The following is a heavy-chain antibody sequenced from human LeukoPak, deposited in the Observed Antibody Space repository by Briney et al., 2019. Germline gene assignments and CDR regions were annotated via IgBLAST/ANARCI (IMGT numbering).Heavy chain of an antibody. Sequence: ASVKVSCKVSGYTLTELSMHWVRQAPGKGLECMGGFDPEDGETIYAQKFQGRVTMTEDTSTDTAYMELSSLRSEDTAVYYCATPDYGSGSYFEYYFDYWGQGTLVTVSS. CDR3: ATPDYGSGSYFEYYFDY. CDR2: FDPEDGET. D-gene: IGHD3-10*01. CDR1: GYTLTELS. J-gene: IGHJ4*02. V-gene: IGHV1-24*01.